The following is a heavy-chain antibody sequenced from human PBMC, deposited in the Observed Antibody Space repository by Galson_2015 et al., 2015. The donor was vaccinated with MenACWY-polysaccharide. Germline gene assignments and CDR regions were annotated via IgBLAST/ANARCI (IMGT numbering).Heavy chain of an antibody. Sequence: PALVKPTQTLTLTCTVSGFSLATNGVGVGWIRQPPGKALEWLGIIYWGGIERYSPALETRLTIRKDTSKNQVVLTMTNMDPVDTATYYCAHRTTFGGLIARFDCWGQGTLVTVSS. CDR3: AHRTTFGGLIARFDC. D-gene: IGHD3-16*02. CDR1: GFSLATNGVG. J-gene: IGHJ4*02. CDR2: IYWGGIE. V-gene: IGHV2-5*02.